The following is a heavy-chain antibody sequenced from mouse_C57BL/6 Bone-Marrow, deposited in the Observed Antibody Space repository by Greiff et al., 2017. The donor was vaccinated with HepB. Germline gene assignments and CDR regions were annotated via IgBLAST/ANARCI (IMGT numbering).Heavy chain of an antibody. CDR2: ISSGGSYT. CDR1: GFTFSSYG. J-gene: IGHJ1*03. Sequence: EVQRVESGGDLVKPGGSLKLSCAASGFTFSSYGMSWVRQTPDKRLEWVATISSGGSYTYYPDSVKGRFTISRDNAKNTLYLQMSSLKSEDTAMYYCARQPYYYGSSYWYFDVWGTGTTVTVSS. D-gene: IGHD1-1*01. V-gene: IGHV5-6*01. CDR3: ARQPYYYGSSYWYFDV.